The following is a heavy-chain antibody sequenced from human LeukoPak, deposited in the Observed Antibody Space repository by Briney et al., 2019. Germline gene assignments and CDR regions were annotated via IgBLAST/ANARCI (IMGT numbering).Heavy chain of an antibody. D-gene: IGHD3-10*01. J-gene: IGHJ4*02. Sequence: PGGSLRLSCAASGFTFSSYEMNWVRQAPGKGLEWVSYISSSGSTIYYADSVKGRFTISRDNAKNSLYLQMNGLRAEDTAVYYCARAALWFHYWGQGTLVTVSS. CDR1: GFTFSSYE. V-gene: IGHV3-48*03. CDR2: ISSSGSTI. CDR3: ARAALWFHY.